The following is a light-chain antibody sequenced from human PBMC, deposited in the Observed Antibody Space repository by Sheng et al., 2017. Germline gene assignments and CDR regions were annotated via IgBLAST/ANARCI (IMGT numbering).Light chain of an antibody. Sequence: QLVLTQSPSASASLGASVTLTCTLSSGHTTYAIAWHQHLPEKGPRFLMKISSDGTHDKGDGIPDRFSGSSSGAERYLTISSLQREDEADYYCQTWGQGFWMFGGGTKLTVL. CDR3: QTWGQGFWM. V-gene: IGLV4-69*01. J-gene: IGLJ3*02. CDR1: SGHTTYA. CDR2: ISSDGTH.